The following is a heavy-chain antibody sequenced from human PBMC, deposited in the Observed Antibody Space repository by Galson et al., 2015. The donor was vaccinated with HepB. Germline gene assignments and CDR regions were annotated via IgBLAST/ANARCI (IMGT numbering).Heavy chain of an antibody. CDR2: IYPDDSDT. V-gene: IGHV5-51*03. CDR3: ARLAEYGDVFDY. D-gene: IGHD4-17*01. J-gene: IGHJ4*02. CDR1: GFSFNTNW. Sequence: QSGAEVTKPGESLRISCEGSGFSFNTNWIGWVRQMPGKGLEWMGIIYPDDSDTRYSPSFQGQVTMSADKSISTAYLQWSGLKASDTAMYYCARLAEYGDVFDYWGQGTLVTVAS.